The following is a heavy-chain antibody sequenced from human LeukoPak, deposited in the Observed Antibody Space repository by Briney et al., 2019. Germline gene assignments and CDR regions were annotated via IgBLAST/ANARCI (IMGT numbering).Heavy chain of an antibody. CDR1: GGSISSSSYY. J-gene: IGHJ4*02. D-gene: IGHD2-21*02. V-gene: IGHV4-39*01. CDR2: SYYSGST. Sequence: SETLSLTCTASGGSISSSSYYWGWIRQPPGKGLEWIGSSYYSGSTYYNPALKRRVTISVDTTKNQFSMQLYSVTAEDPAVYYCARHGPHGDHDYCGQGTLVTVSS. CDR3: ARHGPHGDHDY.